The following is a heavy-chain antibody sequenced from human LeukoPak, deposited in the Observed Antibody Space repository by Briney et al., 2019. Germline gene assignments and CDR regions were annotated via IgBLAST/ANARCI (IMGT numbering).Heavy chain of an antibody. CDR2: IYYSGST. CDR1: GGSISSGGYY. V-gene: IGHV4-31*03. CDR3: ARWGNYYDSSGYYYGDWYFDL. Sequence: PSETLSLTCTVSGGSISSGGYYWSWIRQHPGKGLEWIGYIYYSGSTYYNPSLKSRVTISVDTSKNQFSLKLSSVTAADTAVYYCARWGNYYDSSGYYYGDWYFDLWGRGTLVTVSS. J-gene: IGHJ2*01. D-gene: IGHD3-22*01.